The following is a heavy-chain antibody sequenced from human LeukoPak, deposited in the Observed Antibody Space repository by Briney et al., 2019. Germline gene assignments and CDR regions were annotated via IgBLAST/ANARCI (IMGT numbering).Heavy chain of an antibody. J-gene: IGHJ6*03. CDR2: IWHDGSNK. CDR1: GFTFSSNG. D-gene: IGHD1-26*01. V-gene: IGHV3-33*06. Sequence: GGSLRLSCAASGFTFSSNGMHWVRQAPGKGLEWVAVIWHDGSNKYYGDPVKGRFTISRDNSKNTLYLQMNSLRADDTAVYYCAKDNLGAMDVWGKGTTVTASS. CDR3: AKDNLGAMDV.